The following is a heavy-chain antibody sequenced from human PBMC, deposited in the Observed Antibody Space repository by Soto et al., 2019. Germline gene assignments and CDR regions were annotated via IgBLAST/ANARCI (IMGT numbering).Heavy chain of an antibody. J-gene: IGHJ4*02. CDR3: GRVKTAYALYDFDY. CDR1: GFIFTESG. D-gene: IGHD3-9*01. CDR2: ISGSGGAT. V-gene: IGHV3-23*01. Sequence: EVQLLESGGGVVQPGGSLRLSCAVSGFIFTESGMSWVRLAPGKGLEWVSAISGSGGATYYADSVQGRFTISKDFSKNTLYLQMSGLRAEDTGVYFCGRVKTAYALYDFDYWGQGSLVTVSS.